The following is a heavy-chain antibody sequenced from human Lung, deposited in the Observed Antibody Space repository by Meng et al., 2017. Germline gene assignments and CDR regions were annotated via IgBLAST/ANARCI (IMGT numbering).Heavy chain of an antibody. J-gene: IGHJ4*02. CDR3: AAYGSGREAFFDN. CDR2: IDPSGGGT. D-gene: IGHD3-10*01. Sequence: QVQLVQSGAEVKRPGASVNISCRASGYTFTKYYLHWMRQAPGQGLEWMGVIDPSGGGTTYEQKFQGRVTMTRDTSTSTVYMGLSGLRSEDTAVYYCAAYGSGREAFFDNWGQGTLVTVSS. CDR1: GYTFTKYY. V-gene: IGHV1-46*01.